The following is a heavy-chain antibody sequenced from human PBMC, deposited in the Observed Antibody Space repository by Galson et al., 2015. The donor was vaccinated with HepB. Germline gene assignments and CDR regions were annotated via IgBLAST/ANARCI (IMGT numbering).Heavy chain of an antibody. J-gene: IGHJ4*02. CDR1: GFTFSDYY. V-gene: IGHV3-11*01. CDR2: ISSSGSTI. D-gene: IGHD2-2*01. Sequence: SLRLSCAASGFTFSDYYMSWIRQAPGKGLEWVSYISSSGSTIYYADSVKGRFTISRDNAKNSLYLQMNSLRAEDTAVYYCASGYCSSTSCYPVVYWGQGTLVTVSS. CDR3: ASGYCSSTSCYPVVY.